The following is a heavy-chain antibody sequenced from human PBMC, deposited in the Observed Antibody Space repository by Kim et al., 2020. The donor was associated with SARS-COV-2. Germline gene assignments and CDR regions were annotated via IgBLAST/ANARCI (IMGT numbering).Heavy chain of an antibody. CDR2: INHSGST. Sequence: SETLSLTCAVYGGSFSGYYWSWIRQPPGKGLEWIGEINHSGSTNYNPSLKSRVTISVDTSKNQFSLKLSSVTAADTAVYYCAGYCSSTSCSDYWGQGTLVTVSS. CDR3: AGYCSSTSCSDY. CDR1: GGSFSGYY. V-gene: IGHV4-34*01. J-gene: IGHJ4*02. D-gene: IGHD2-2*01.